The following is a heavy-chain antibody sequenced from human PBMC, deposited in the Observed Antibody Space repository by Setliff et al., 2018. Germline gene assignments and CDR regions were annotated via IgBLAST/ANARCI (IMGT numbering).Heavy chain of an antibody. Sequence: SETLSLTCTVSGGSISRYHWSWIRPPPGKGLEWIGYIQTSGNTNYNPSLKSRVTVSVDTAKNQFSLKVNSVTAADTAIYYCARRSQGRWYEVGWFDPWGQGTLVTVSS. CDR2: IQTSGNT. CDR3: ARRSQGRWYEVGWFDP. V-gene: IGHV4-4*08. CDR1: GGSISRYH. D-gene: IGHD6-13*01. J-gene: IGHJ5*02.